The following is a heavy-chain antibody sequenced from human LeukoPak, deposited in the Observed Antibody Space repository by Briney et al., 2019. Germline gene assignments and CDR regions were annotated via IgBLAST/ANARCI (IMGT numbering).Heavy chain of an antibody. Sequence: ASVKVSCKASGYTFTGYYMHWVRQAPGQGLEWMGWINPNSGGTNYAQKLQGRVTMTRDTSTSTAHMELRSLRSDDTAVYYCARAEWELLPFDYWGQGTLVTVSS. D-gene: IGHD1-26*01. J-gene: IGHJ4*02. CDR2: INPNSGGT. V-gene: IGHV1-2*02. CDR1: GYTFTGYY. CDR3: ARAEWELLPFDY.